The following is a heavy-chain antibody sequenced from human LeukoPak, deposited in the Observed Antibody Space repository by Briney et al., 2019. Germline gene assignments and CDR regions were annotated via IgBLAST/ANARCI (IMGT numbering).Heavy chain of an antibody. CDR1: GFTFRDYY. CDR2: MTGSGHRI. J-gene: IGHJ4*02. V-gene: IGHV3-11*01. D-gene: IGHD6-19*01. Sequence: GGSLRLSCAASGFTFRDYYMSWIRQAPGKGPEWVAYMTGSGHRIYYADSVKGRFTISRDNTQNSLYLQMNSLRAEDTAVYYCARDPGLYSNGWEYYFDSRGQGTLVTVSS. CDR3: ARDPGLYSNGWEYYFDS.